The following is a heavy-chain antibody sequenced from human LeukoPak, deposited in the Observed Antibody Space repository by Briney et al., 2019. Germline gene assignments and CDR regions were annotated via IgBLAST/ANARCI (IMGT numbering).Heavy chain of an antibody. Sequence: SETLSLTCAVYGGSFSGYYWSWIRQPPGKGLEWIGEINHSGSTNYNPSLKSRVTISVDTSKNQFSLKLSSVTAADTAVYYCARHPSVWWLRRQPEGRYYFDYWGQGTLVTVSS. J-gene: IGHJ4*02. CDR1: GGSFSGYY. V-gene: IGHV4-34*01. D-gene: IGHD5-12*01. CDR2: INHSGST. CDR3: ARHPSVWWLRRQPEGRYYFDY.